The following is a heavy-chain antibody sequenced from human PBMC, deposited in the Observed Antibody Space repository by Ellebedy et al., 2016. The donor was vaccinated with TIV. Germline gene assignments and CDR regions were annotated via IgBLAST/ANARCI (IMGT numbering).Heavy chain of an antibody. V-gene: IGHV4-30-2*01. CDR3: ARRDSSGYFDL. J-gene: IGHJ5*02. D-gene: IGHD3-22*01. CDR1: GGSITTGGYS. Sequence: MPSETLSLTCTVSGGSITTGGYSWNWIRQPPGDGLVWIGYIYPGGTTYYNPSLRSRATLSVDRSNNQFSLTLDFVTAADTAVYFCARRDSSGYFDLWGQGALVTVSS. CDR2: IYPGGTT.